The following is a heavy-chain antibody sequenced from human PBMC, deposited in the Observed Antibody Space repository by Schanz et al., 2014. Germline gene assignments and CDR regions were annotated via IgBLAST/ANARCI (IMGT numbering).Heavy chain of an antibody. CDR2: IAYDGSRK. V-gene: IGHV3-33*05. J-gene: IGHJ4*02. CDR3: ARGTPFLCDY. CDR1: GFTFSAFG. D-gene: IGHD3-16*01. Sequence: HVQLVESGGGVVQPGGSLRLSCAASGFTFSAFGMHWVRQAPGKGLDWVAFIAYDGSRKYYGDSVRGRFTISRDSARNSLYLQMSSLRAEDTAVYYCARGTPFLCDYWGQGTLVTVSS.